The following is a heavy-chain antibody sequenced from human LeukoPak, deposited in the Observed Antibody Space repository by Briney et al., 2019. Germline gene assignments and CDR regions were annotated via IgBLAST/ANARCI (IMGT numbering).Heavy chain of an antibody. CDR2: INHSGST. J-gene: IGHJ4*02. CDR1: GGSFSGYY. CDR3: ARVYYYDSSGYFDY. D-gene: IGHD3-22*01. V-gene: IGHV4-34*01. Sequence: PSETLSLTCAVYGGSFSGYYWSWIRQPPGKGLEWIGEINHSGSTNYNPSLKSRVTISVDTSKNQISLKLSSVTAADTAVYYCARVYYYDSSGYFDYWGQGTLVTVSS.